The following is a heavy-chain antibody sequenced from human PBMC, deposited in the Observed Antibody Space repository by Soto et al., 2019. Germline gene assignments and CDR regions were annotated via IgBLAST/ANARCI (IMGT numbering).Heavy chain of an antibody. CDR3: ARVRGYSYGIFDY. CDR1: GGSISSYY. D-gene: IGHD5-18*01. Sequence: PSETLSLTCTVSGGSISSYYWSWIRQPPGKGLEWIGYIYYSGSTNYNPSLKSRVTISVDTSKNQFSLKLSSVTAADTAVYYCARVRGYSYGIFDYWGQGTLVTVSS. CDR2: IYYSGST. V-gene: IGHV4-59*01. J-gene: IGHJ4*02.